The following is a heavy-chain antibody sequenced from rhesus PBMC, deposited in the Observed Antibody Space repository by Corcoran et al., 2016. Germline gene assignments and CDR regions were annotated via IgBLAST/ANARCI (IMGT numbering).Heavy chain of an antibody. V-gene: IGHV4-99*02. Sequence: QVQLQESGRGLVKPSETLSLTCAVSGYSISSGYDWGWIRQPPGKGLEYIGYIRGSSWFTYYNPSLKSRVTMSKDTSKNQFSLKLTSVTAADTAVYYCGRGAAIDYWGQGVLVTVSS. CDR3: GRGAAIDY. D-gene: IGHD6-25*01. CDR2: IRGSSWFT. J-gene: IGHJ4*01. CDR1: GYSISSGYD.